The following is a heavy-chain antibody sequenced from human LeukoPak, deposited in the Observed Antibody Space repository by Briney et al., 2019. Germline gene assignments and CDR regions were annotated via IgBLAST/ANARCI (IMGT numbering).Heavy chain of an antibody. J-gene: IGHJ6*02. V-gene: IGHV4-31*03. D-gene: IGHD3-3*01. Sequence: TSQTLSLTCTVSGGSISSGGYYWSWIRQHPGKGLEWIGYIYYSGSTNYNPSLKSRVTISVDTSKNQFSLKLSTVTAADTAVYYCARVEGDFWSGYHYYYGMDVWGQGTTVTVSS. CDR2: IYYSGST. CDR1: GGSISSGGYY. CDR3: ARVEGDFWSGYHYYYGMDV.